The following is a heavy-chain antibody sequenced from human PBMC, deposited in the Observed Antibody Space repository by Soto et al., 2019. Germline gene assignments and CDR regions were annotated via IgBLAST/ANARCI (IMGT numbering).Heavy chain of an antibody. CDR1: GFTFSSYA. CDR3: ARSTFVDSRLATLAGY. J-gene: IGHJ4*02. CDR2: IYTGGST. Sequence: GGSLRLSCAASGFTFSSYAMHWVRQAPGKGLEWVSVIYTGGSTYYADSVKGRFTISRDNSKNTLYLQMNSLRAEDTAVYYCARSTFVDSRLATLAGYWGQGTLVTVSS. D-gene: IGHD6-19*01. V-gene: IGHV3-66*01.